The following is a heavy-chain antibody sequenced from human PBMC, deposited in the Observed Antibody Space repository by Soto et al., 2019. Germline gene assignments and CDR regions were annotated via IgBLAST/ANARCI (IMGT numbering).Heavy chain of an antibody. J-gene: IGHJ3*02. D-gene: IGHD4-17*01. CDR1: GGSISSYY. CDR2: IYYSGST. Sequence: QVQLQESGPGRVKPSETLSLTCTVSGGSISSYYWSWIRQPPGKGLEWIGYIYYSGSTNYNPSLQSRVTISVDTSKNQFSLKLSSVTAADTAVYYCARRYGDYVDIWGQGTMVTVSS. V-gene: IGHV4-59*01. CDR3: ARRYGDYVDI.